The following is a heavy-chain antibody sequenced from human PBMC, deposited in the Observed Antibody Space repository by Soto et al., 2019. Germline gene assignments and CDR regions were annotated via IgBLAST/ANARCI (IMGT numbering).Heavy chain of an antibody. D-gene: IGHD6-19*01. CDR2: INAGNGNT. CDR3: ARARRAVTGPSYYYYYMDV. V-gene: IGHV1-3*01. CDR1: GYTFTSYA. Sequence: ASVKVSCKASGYTFTSYAMHWVRQAPGQRLEWMGWINAGNGNTKYSQKFQGRVTITRDTSASTAYMELSSLRSEDTAVYYCARARRAVTGPSYYYYYMDVWGKGTTVTVSS. J-gene: IGHJ6*03.